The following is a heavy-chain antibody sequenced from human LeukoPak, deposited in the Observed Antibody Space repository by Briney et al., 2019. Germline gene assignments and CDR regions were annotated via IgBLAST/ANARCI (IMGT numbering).Heavy chain of an antibody. CDR2: INSDDTDT. CDR3: TRDAGHCHSSGCWNPSDY. CDR1: GFNFRCYW. V-gene: IGHV3-74*01. D-gene: IGHD3-22*01. J-gene: IGHJ4*02. Sequence: GGSLRLSCAASGFNFRCYWMHWVRQVPGKGPVWVARINSDDTDTYADSVKGRFTISRDNANNMLYLQMNSLKADDTAVYYCTRDAGHCHSSGCWNPSDYWGQGALVTVSS.